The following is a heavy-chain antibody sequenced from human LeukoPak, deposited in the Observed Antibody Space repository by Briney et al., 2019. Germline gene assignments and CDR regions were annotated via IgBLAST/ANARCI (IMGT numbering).Heavy chain of an antibody. CDR1: GFTVSSNY. V-gene: IGHV3-66*01. D-gene: IGHD2-15*01. CDR3: ARDSRRILPSD. CDR2: IYSGGST. Sequence: GGSLRRSCAASGFTVSSNYMSWVRQAPGKGLEWVSVIYSGGSTYYADSVKGRFTISRDNSKNTLYLQMNSLRAEDTAVYYCARDSRRILPSDWGQGTLVTVSS. J-gene: IGHJ4*02.